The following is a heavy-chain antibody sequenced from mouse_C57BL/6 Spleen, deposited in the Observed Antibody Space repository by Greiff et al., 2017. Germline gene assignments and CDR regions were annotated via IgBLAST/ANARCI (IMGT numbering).Heavy chain of an antibody. J-gene: IGHJ2*01. V-gene: IGHV1-62-2*01. D-gene: IGHD3-3*01. CDR1: GYTFTEYT. CDR2: IYPGGGSI. CDR3: ARREEGTSWDYFDY. Sequence: QVQLQQSGAELVKPGASVKLSCKASGYTFTEYTMHWVKQRPGQGLEWIGWIYPGGGSIKYNEKFKGKATLTADKSSSTVYMELSRMTSEDSAVYCCARREEGTSWDYFDYWGQGTTLTVSS.